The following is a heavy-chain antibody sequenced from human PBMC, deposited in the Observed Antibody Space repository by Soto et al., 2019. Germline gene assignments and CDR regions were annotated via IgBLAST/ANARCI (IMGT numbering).Heavy chain of an antibody. CDR1: GYTFTSYD. D-gene: IGHD5-18*01. Sequence: ASVKVSCKASGYTFTSYDINWVRQATGQGLEWMGWMNPNSGNTGYAQKFQGRVTMTRNTSISTAYMELSSLRSEDTAVYYCARGREYSYGRFFALGGQGPLATVPS. J-gene: IGHJ4*02. V-gene: IGHV1-8*01. CDR2: MNPNSGNT. CDR3: ARGREYSYGRFFAL.